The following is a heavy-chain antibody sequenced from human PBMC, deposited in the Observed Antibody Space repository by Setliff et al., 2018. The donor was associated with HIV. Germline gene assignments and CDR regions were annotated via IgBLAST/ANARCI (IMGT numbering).Heavy chain of an antibody. J-gene: IGHJ4*02. Sequence: LSLTCSVSGDSISDTTYYWGWIRQPPGKGLEWIGNIYHSGSTLYKPSLKSRVTMSVDTSKNQFPLKLNSVTAADTAVYHCARLSSYRSSSYYFDYWGQGALVTVSS. CDR2: IYHSGST. CDR1: GDSISDTTYY. V-gene: IGHV4-39*01. CDR3: ARLSSYRSSSYYFDY. D-gene: IGHD6-6*01.